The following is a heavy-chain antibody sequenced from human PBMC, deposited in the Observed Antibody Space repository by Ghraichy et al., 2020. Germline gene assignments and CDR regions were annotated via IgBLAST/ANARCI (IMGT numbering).Heavy chain of an antibody. D-gene: IGHD4-11*01. CDR2: ISSVSSTI. Sequence: GGSLRLSCAASGFTFSNYNMNWVRQAPGKGLEWVSYISSVSSTIYYADSAKGRFTISRDNAKNSLYLQMNSLRAKDTAVYYCARDDSTTAFYYYYYMDVWGKGTTVTVSS. J-gene: IGHJ6*03. CDR3: ARDDSTTAFYYYYYMDV. CDR1: GFTFSNYN. V-gene: IGHV3-48*01.